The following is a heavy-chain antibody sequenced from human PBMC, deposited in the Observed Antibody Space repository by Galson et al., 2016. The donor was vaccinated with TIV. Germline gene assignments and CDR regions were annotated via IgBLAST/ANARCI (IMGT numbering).Heavy chain of an antibody. J-gene: IGHJ6*02. CDR2: ISENSGST. D-gene: IGHD5-24*01. CDR3: AKQFVDV. V-gene: IGHV3-23*01. CDR1: GFAVSSNQ. Sequence: SLRLSCAASGFAVSSNQMNWVRQAPGKGLEWVSSISENSGSTDYADSVKGRFTISRDNSKNTLYLQMDSLRAEDTAVYYCAKQFVDVWGQGTTVTVSS.